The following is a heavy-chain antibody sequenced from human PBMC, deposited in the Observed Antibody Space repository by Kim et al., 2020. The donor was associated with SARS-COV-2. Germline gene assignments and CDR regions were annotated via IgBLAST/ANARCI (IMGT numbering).Heavy chain of an antibody. CDR2: IKQDGSEK. J-gene: IGHJ4*02. V-gene: IGHV3-7*03. CDR1: GFTFSRYW. Sequence: GGSLRLSCAASGFTFSRYWMSWVRQAPGKGLEWVANIKQDGSEKYYVDSVKGRFTISRDNAKNSLYLQMNSLRAEDTAVYYCALSPWFGELPHYWGQGTLVTVSS. D-gene: IGHD3-10*01. CDR3: ALSPWFGELPHY.